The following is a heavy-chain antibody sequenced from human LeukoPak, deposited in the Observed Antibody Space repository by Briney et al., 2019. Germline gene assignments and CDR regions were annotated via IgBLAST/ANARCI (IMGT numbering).Heavy chain of an antibody. J-gene: IGHJ4*02. CDR3: AKDLGSGYYYFDY. CDR1: GFTVSSNY. V-gene: IGHV3-53*01. D-gene: IGHD3-22*01. Sequence: GGSLRLSCAASGFTVSSNYMSWVRQAPGKGLEWVSVIYSGGSTHYADSVKGRFTISRDNSKNTLYLQMNSLRAEDTAVYYCAKDLGSGYYYFDYWGQGTLVTVSS. CDR2: IYSGGST.